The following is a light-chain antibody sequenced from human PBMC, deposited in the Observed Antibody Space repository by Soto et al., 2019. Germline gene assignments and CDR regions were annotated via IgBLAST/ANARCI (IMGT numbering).Light chain of an antibody. J-gene: IGKJ5*01. V-gene: IGKV1-39*01. CDR2: EAS. CDR1: QSISRW. Sequence: DVQMTQSPSTLPASVGDRVTITCRASQSISRWLTWYQQKQGKAPKXLIYEASSLESGVPSRFSGSGSGTDLTITISSLQPEDFETYDCQQSYSTPITFGQGTRLEIK. CDR3: QQSYSTPIT.